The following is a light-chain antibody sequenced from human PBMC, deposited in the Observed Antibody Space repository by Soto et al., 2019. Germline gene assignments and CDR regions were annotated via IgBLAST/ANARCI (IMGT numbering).Light chain of an antibody. J-gene: IGKJ1*01. CDR1: QGIRHY. CDR3: HQYGTSPPT. V-gene: IGKV1-27*01. Sequence: DIQMTQSPSSLSASVGDRVTITCRASQGIRHYLAWYQQKPGKVPKLLIYEASNLQSGVPSRFRGGGSGTEFTLTISRLEPEDFAVYYCHQYGTSPPTFGQGTKVDIK. CDR2: EAS.